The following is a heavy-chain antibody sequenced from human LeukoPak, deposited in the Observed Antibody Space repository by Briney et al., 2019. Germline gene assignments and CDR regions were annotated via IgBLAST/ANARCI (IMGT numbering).Heavy chain of an antibody. V-gene: IGHV1-2*02. D-gene: IGHD3-10*01. CDR1: GYTFTGYY. Sequence: ASVTVSCKASGYTFTGYYMHWVRQAPGQGLEWMGWINPNSGGTNYAQKFQGRVTMTRDTSISTAYMELSRLRSDDTAVYYCARDQYYYGSGSYNTDYWGQGTLVTVSS. J-gene: IGHJ4*02. CDR3: ARDQYYYGSGSYNTDY. CDR2: INPNSGGT.